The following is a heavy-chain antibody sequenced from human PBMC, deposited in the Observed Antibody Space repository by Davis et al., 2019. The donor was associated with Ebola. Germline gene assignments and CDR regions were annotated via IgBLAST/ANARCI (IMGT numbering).Heavy chain of an antibody. CDR3: AREGRLWFGELLYYYYGMDV. V-gene: IGHV3-7*03. Sequence: PGGSLRLSCAASGFTFSRYWMTWVRQAPGKGLEWVANIKQDGSEKYYVDSVKGRFTISRDNAKNSVYLQMNSLRADDTAVYYCAREGRLWFGELLYYYYGMDVWGQGTTVTVSS. CDR2: IKQDGSEK. J-gene: IGHJ6*02. CDR1: GFTFSRYW. D-gene: IGHD3-10*01.